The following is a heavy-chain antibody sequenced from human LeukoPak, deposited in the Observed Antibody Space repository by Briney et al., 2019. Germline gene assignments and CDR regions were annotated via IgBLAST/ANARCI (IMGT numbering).Heavy chain of an antibody. CDR3: VSATTVTEFDY. Sequence: GGSLRLSCAASGFTFSSYAMHWVRQAPGKGLEWVAFIWYDGSNKYYSDSLRGRFTISRDNSKKTLYLQMNSLRAEDTAVYYCVSATTVTEFDYWGQGTLVTVSS. D-gene: IGHD4-17*01. V-gene: IGHV3-30*02. CDR2: IWYDGSNK. CDR1: GFTFSSYA. J-gene: IGHJ4*02.